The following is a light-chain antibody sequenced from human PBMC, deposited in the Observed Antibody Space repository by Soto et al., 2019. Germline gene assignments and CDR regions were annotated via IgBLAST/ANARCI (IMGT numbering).Light chain of an antibody. V-gene: IGLV2-14*03. Sequence: QSARTQPTSVSVSPGQSITVSCTGNHNDIGTYDYVSWYQQHPGRAPRLLIHGVTTRPSGISGRFSASKSGLTASLTISGLQPEDEADYYCSSFTSNRIYVFGPGTKVTV. CDR3: SSFTSNRIYV. J-gene: IGLJ1*01. CDR2: GVT. CDR1: HNDIGTYDY.